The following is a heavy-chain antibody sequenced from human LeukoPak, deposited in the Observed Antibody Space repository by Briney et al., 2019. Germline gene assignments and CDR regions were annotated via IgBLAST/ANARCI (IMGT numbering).Heavy chain of an antibody. CDR1: GFTFSDYY. D-gene: IGHD4-17*01. V-gene: IGHV3-11*03. CDR3: ARHRYGEEGTHEY. J-gene: IGHJ4*02. Sequence: KPGGSLRLSCAASGFTFSDYYMSWIRQAPGKGLEWVSYISSSSSYTNYADSVKGRFTISRDNAKNSLYLQTNSLRAEDTALYYCARHRYGEEGTHEYWGQGTLVTVSS. CDR2: ISSSSSYT.